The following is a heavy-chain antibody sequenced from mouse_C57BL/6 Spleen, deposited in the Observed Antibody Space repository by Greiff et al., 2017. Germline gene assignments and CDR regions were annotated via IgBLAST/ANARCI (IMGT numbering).Heavy chain of an antibody. CDR2: IDPETGGT. Sequence: QVQLQQSGAELVRPGASVTLSCKASGYTFTDYEMHWVKQTPVHGLEWIGAIDPETGGTAYNQKFKGKAILTADKSSSTAYMELRSLTSEDSAVYDCTRYYTTVVATKDWFAYWGKGTLVTVSA. CDR1: GYTFTDYE. CDR3: TRYYTTVVATKDWFAY. V-gene: IGHV1-15*01. J-gene: IGHJ3*01. D-gene: IGHD1-1*01.